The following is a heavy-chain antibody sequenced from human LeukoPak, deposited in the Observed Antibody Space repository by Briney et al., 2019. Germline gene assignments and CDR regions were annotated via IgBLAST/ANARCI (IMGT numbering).Heavy chain of an antibody. J-gene: IGHJ4*02. Sequence: SETLSLTCTVSGGSISSHYWSWIRQPPGKGLEWIGYIYYSGSTNCNPSLKSRVTISVDTSKNQFSLKLSFVTAADTAVYYCALQTYYYDSSGYYTLRSFDYWGQGTLVTVSS. D-gene: IGHD3-22*01. V-gene: IGHV4-59*11. CDR1: GGSISSHY. CDR3: ALQTYYYDSSGYYTLRSFDY. CDR2: IYYSGST.